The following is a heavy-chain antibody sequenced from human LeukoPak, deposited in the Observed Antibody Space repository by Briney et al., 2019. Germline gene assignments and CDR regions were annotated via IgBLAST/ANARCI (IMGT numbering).Heavy chain of an antibody. D-gene: IGHD5-18*01. Sequence: GRSLRLSCAASGFTFSSYAMHWVRQAPGKGLEWVAVISYDGSNKYYADSVKGRFTISRDNSKNTLYLQMNSLRAEDTAVYYCARDLLEQLWSNYYYYGMDVWGQGTTVTVSS. CDR1: GFTFSSYA. CDR2: ISYDGSNK. J-gene: IGHJ6*02. V-gene: IGHV3-30-3*01. CDR3: ARDLLEQLWSNYYYYGMDV.